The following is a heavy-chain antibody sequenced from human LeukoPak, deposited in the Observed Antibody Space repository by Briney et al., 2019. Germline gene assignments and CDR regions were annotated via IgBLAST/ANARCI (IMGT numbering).Heavy chain of an antibody. J-gene: IGHJ6*03. Sequence: RGSLRLSCAASGFTFSSYAMSWVRQAPGEGLEWVSAISVSVGGTYYTVYVKGRVTISRDNSQIPLYLQMNSVRAEDTAVYYCAKYYCGSGSYYKGDYYYYYMDVWGKGTTVTVSS. CDR1: GFTFSSYA. CDR2: ISVSVGGT. V-gene: IGHV3-23*01. D-gene: IGHD3-10*01. CDR3: AKYYCGSGSYYKGDYYYYYMDV.